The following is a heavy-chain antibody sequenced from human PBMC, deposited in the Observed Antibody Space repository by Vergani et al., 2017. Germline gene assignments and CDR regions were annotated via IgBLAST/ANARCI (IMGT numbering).Heavy chain of an antibody. Sequence: QVQLVQSGAEVKKPGASVKVSCKASGYTFSDHHLHWVRQAPGQGLEWVGWININSGATKLAQKFQGRVTMGTDTSISTGYMELSSLQSDDTAVYYCAGLASVVVPAARPLDLWGQGTLITVSS. D-gene: IGHD2-2*01. CDR3: AGLASVVVPAARPLDL. V-gene: IGHV1-2*02. J-gene: IGHJ4*02. CDR2: ININSGAT. CDR1: GYTFSDHH.